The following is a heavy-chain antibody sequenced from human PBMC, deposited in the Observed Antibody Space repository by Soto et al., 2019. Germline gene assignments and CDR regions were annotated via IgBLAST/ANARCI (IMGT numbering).Heavy chain of an antibody. D-gene: IGHD2-15*01. V-gene: IGHV4-59*08. CDR2: IYHTGSS. Sequence: SETLSLTCSVSGASVINDFWCWIRQTPGKGLEWIGYIYHTGSSSYNPSLKSRVTMSVDTSKNQFSLKLSSVTAADTAVYYCARHTPAISISDHWGQGTQVTVS. J-gene: IGHJ4*02. CDR3: ARHTPAISISDH. CDR1: GASVINDF.